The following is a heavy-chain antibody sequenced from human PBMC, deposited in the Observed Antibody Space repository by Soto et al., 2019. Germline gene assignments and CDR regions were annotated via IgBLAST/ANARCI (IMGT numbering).Heavy chain of an antibody. CDR3: ARDSPSESYCSGGSCDKSVGTHYYYYYMDV. J-gene: IGHJ6*03. D-gene: IGHD2-15*01. CDR2: ISSSGSTI. V-gene: IGHV3-11*01. Sequence: QVQLVESGGGLVKPGGSLRLCCAASGFTFSDYYMSWIRQAPGKGLEWVSYISSSGSTIYYADSVKGRFTISRDDAKNSLYLQMNSLRAEDTAVYYCARDSPSESYCSGGSCDKSVGTHYYYYYMDVWGKGTTVTVSS. CDR1: GFTFSDYY.